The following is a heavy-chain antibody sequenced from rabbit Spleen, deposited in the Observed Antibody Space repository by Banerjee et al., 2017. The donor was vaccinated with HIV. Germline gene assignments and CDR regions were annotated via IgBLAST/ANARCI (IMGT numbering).Heavy chain of an antibody. CDR3: ARDAGRGDYIDGVFNL. J-gene: IGHJ4*01. CDR2: IYGGSGDST. D-gene: IGHD8-1*01. V-gene: IGHV1S40*01. CDR1: GFSFSSSYY. Sequence: QSLEESGGGLVQPEGSLTLTCTASGFSFSSSYYLCWVRQAPGKGLECIACIYGGSGDSTWYASWAKGRFTVSKTSSTTVTLQLTSLTVADTATYFCARDAGRGDYIDGVFNLWGPGTLVTVS.